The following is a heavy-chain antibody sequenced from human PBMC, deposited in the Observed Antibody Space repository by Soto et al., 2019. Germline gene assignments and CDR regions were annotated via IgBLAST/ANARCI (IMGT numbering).Heavy chain of an antibody. D-gene: IGHD1-26*01. V-gene: IGHV3-21*01. CDR3: GGDQGGSYDSWFVP. Sequence: ESGGGLVKPGGSLRLSCAFTFSTYSLNWVRQAPGKGLEWVSSISSSSSYIKYADSVKGRFTISRDNAKNSLYLQMNSRRAEDTAVYYCGGDQGGSYDSWFVPRGQGTLVTVSS. J-gene: IGHJ5*02. CDR1: TFSTYS. CDR2: ISSSSSYI.